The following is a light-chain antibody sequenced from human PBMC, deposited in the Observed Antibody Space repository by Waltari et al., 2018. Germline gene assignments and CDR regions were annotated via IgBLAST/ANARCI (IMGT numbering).Light chain of an antibody. CDR2: GAS. Sequence: EIVLTQYPGTLSLTPGERATLHCRASQSVSSCYLAWYQQKPGQAPRLLIYGASSRATGIPDRFSGSGSGTDFTLTISRLEPEDFAVYYCQQYGSSPMYTFGQGTKLEIK. V-gene: IGKV3-20*01. J-gene: IGKJ2*01. CDR3: QQYGSSPMYT. CDR1: QSVSSCY.